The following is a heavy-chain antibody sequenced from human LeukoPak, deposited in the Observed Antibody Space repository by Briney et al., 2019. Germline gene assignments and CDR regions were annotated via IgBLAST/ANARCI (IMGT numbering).Heavy chain of an antibody. D-gene: IGHD6-13*01. CDR3: ASSGAAAGQRDY. CDR2: INPSGGST. J-gene: IGHJ4*02. CDR1: GYTFTSYY. V-gene: IGHV1-46*01. Sequence: ASVKVSCKASGYTFTSYYMHWVRQAPGQGLEWMGIINPSGGSTSYARKFQGRVTMTRDTSTSTVYMELSSLRSEDTAVYYCASSGAAAGQRDYRGQGTLVTVSS.